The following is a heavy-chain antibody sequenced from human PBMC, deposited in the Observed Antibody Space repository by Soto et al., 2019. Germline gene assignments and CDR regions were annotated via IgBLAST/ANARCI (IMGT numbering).Heavy chain of an antibody. Sequence: SETLSLTCTVSGGSVSSGSYYWSWIRQPPGKGLEWIGYIYYSGSTNYNPSLKSRVTISVDTSKNQFSLKLSSVTAADTAVYYCARSRGSVTTSKYYFDYWGQGTLVTVSS. D-gene: IGHD4-17*01. J-gene: IGHJ4*02. CDR2: IYYSGST. V-gene: IGHV4-61*01. CDR3: ARSRGSVTTSKYYFDY. CDR1: GGSVSSGSYY.